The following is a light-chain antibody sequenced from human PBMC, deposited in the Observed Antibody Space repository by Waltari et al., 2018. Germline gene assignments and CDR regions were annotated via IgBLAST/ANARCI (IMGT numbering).Light chain of an antibody. V-gene: IGKV1-5*03. J-gene: IGKJ4*01. Sequence: DIRMTQSPSTLSASAGDRVIISCRASQSISKWLAWYQQKPGKAPKLLIYEACTFQRGVPSRVRGNGAGTDFTVAISNLQPDEGATYYGQRYDSYSVLTCGGGTNVEIK. CDR1: QSISKW. CDR3: QRYDSYSVLT. CDR2: EAC.